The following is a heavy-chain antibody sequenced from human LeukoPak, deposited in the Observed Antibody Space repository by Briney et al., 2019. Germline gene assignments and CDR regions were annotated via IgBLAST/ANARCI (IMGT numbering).Heavy chain of an antibody. D-gene: IGHD2-15*01. J-gene: IGHJ3*02. Sequence: PSETLSLTCTVSGGSISSYYWSWIRQPPGKGLEWIGYIYYSGSTNYNPSLKSRVTISVDTSKNQFSLKLSSVTAADTAVYYCARLFSGGSCYFVFDIGAKGTMV. V-gene: IGHV4-59*08. CDR2: IYYSGST. CDR1: GGSISSYY. CDR3: ARLFSGGSCYFVFDI.